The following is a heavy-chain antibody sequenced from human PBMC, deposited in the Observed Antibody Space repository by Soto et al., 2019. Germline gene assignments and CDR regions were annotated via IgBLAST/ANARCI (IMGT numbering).Heavy chain of an antibody. D-gene: IGHD6-19*01. CDR2: IKQDGSDK. CDR1: GFTFSGYW. Sequence: EVQLVESGGGLVQPGGSLRLSCTASGFTFSGYWMSWVRQAPGKGLEWVANIKQDGSDKYYVDSVKGRFTISRDNAKNSLYLQMNSLRAEDTAVYYCARVAGLAGHQWGQGTLVTVSS. CDR3: ARVAGLAGHQ. J-gene: IGHJ4*02. V-gene: IGHV3-7*01.